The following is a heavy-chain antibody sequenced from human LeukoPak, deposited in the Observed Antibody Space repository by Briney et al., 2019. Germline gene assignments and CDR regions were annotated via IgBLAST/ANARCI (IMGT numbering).Heavy chain of an antibody. CDR2: INWNGGST. CDR1: GFTFDDYG. CDR3: ARDLKVYSSSSPWFDP. Sequence: GGSLRLSCAASGFTFDDYGMSWVRQAPGKGLEWVSGINWNGGSTGYADSVKGRFTISRDNAKNSLYLQMNSLRAEDTALYYRARDLKVYSSSSPWFDPWGQGTLVTVSS. J-gene: IGHJ5*02. D-gene: IGHD6-6*01. V-gene: IGHV3-20*04.